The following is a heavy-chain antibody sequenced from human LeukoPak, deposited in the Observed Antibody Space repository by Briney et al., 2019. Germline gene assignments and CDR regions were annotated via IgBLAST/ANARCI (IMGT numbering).Heavy chain of an antibody. V-gene: IGHV3-33*07. CDR2: IWYDGSDK. D-gene: IGHD3-22*01. Sequence: GGSLRLSCAASGFTFSSYGMYWVRQAPGKGLEWVAVIWYDGSDKYYADSVKGRFTISRDNAKNSLYLQMNSLRAEDTAVYYCARAKSDYYDGSGYSDYWGQGTLVTVSS. CDR1: GFTFSSYG. CDR3: ARAKSDYYDGSGYSDY. J-gene: IGHJ4*02.